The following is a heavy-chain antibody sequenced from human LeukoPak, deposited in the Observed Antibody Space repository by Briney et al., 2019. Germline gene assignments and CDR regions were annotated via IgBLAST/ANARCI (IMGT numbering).Heavy chain of an antibody. J-gene: IGHJ6*02. V-gene: IGHV4-34*01. D-gene: IGHD6-13*01. CDR1: GGSFSGYY. CDR2: IRHSGST. Sequence: PSETLSLTCAVYGGSFSGYYWSWIRQPPGKGLEWIGEIRHSGSTNYNPSLKSQVTMSVDTSKNQFSLKLSSVTAADTAVYYCARRGSWSYYYAMDVWGQGTTVAVSS. CDR3: ARRGSWSYYYAMDV.